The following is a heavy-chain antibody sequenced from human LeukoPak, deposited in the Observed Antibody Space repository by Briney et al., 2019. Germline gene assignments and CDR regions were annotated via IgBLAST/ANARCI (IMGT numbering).Heavy chain of an antibody. CDR2: IRYDGSNK. CDR3: AKDGGSDPDSFDI. J-gene: IGHJ3*02. CDR1: GFTFSSYG. Sequence: GGSLRLSCAASGFTFSSYGMHWVRQAPGKGLEWVAFIRYDGSNKYYADSVKGRFTISRHNSKNTLYLQMNSLRAEDTAVYYCAKDGGSDPDSFDIWGQGTMVTVSS. V-gene: IGHV3-30*02. D-gene: IGHD2-15*01.